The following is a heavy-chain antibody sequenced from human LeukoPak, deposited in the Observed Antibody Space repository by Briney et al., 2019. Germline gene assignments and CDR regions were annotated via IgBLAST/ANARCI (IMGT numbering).Heavy chain of an antibody. CDR2: IYYSGST. CDR3: ARLDFGVVISGYYYMDV. V-gene: IGHV4-39*01. Sequence: SETLSLTCTVSGGSISSSSYYWGWIRRPPGKGLEWIGSIYYSGSTYYNPSLKSRVTISVDTSKNQFSLKLSSVTAADTAVYYCARLDFGVVISGYYYMDVWGKGTTVTVSS. J-gene: IGHJ6*03. CDR1: GGSISSSSYY. D-gene: IGHD3-3*01.